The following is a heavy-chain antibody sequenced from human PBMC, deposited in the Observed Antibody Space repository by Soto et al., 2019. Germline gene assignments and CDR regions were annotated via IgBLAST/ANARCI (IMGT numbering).Heavy chain of an antibody. D-gene: IGHD3-10*01. V-gene: IGHV3-7*01. Sequence: GGSLRLSCEVYGFTFSRYRMTWVRQAPGKGLEWVANIRQDGLEKHYEDSVKGRFTISRDNAKNSLYLEMSSLRVEDTAVYYCASGFACPGGYYFDYCGLGPPGTVSS. CDR1: GFTFSRYR. CDR2: IRQDGLEK. J-gene: IGHJ4*02. CDR3: ASGFACPGGYYFDY.